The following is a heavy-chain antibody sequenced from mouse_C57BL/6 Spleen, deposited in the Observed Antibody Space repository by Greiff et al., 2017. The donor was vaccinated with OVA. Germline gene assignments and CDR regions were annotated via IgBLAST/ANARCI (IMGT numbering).Heavy chain of an antibody. J-gene: IGHJ4*01. Sequence: EVKVVESEGGLVQPGSSMKLSCTASGFTFSDYYMAWVRQVPEKGLEWVANINYDGSSTYYLDSLKSRFIISRDNAKNILYLQMSSLKSEDTATYYCARDVYADYAMDYWGQGTSVTVSS. CDR3: ARDVYADYAMDY. D-gene: IGHD2-3*01. CDR1: GFTFSDYY. V-gene: IGHV5-16*01. CDR2: INYDGSST.